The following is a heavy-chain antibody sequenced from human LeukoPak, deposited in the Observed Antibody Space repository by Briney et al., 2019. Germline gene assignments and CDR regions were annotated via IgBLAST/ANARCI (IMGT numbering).Heavy chain of an antibody. J-gene: IGHJ6*03. CDR3: ARVGVTMVRGATVVGYYYYMDV. V-gene: IGHV4-39*07. D-gene: IGHD3-10*01. CDR2: IYYSGST. CDR1: GGSISSASYY. Sequence: SETLSLTCTVSGGSISSASYYWGWIRQPPGKGLEWIGTIYYSGSTNYNPSLKSRGTISVDTSKNQFSLKLSSVTAADTAVYYCARVGVTMVRGATVVGYYYYMDVWGKGTTVTVSS.